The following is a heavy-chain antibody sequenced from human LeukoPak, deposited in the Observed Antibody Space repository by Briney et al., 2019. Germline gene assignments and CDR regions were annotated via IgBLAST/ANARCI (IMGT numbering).Heavy chain of an antibody. CDR1: GGSISSYY. D-gene: IGHD6-13*01. J-gene: IGHJ3*02. CDR2: IYYSGST. CDR3: ARERRLSSSWYRDAFDI. V-gene: IGHV4-59*12. Sequence: SETLSLTCTVSGGSISSYYWSWIRQPPGKGLEWIGYIYYSGSTNYNPSLKSRVTISVDTSKNQFSLKLSSVTAADTAVYYCARERRLSSSWYRDAFDIWGQGTMVTVSS.